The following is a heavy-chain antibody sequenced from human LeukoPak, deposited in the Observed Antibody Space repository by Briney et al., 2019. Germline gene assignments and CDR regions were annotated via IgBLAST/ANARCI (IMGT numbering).Heavy chain of an antibody. J-gene: IGHJ6*02. D-gene: IGHD3-22*01. V-gene: IGHV4-4*07. CDR2: IYTSGST. CDR3: ARENLYYYDSSGYFGDYYYGMDV. Sequence: PSETLSLTCTVSGGSISSYYCSWIRQPAGKGLEWLGRIYTSGSTNYNPSLKSRVTMSVDTSKNQFSLKLSSVTAADTAVYYCARENLYYYDSSGYFGDYYYGMDVWGQGTTVTVSS. CDR1: GGSISSYY.